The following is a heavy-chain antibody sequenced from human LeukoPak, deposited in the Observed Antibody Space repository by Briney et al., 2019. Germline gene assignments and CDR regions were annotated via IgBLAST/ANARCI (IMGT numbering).Heavy chain of an antibody. Sequence: SETLSLTCTVSGGSISSYYWSWIRQPAGKGLEWIGRLYTSGSTNYNPSLKSRGTMSVDKSKNQFSLKLSSVTAADTAVYYCARDGSGWYQYYFDYWGQGTLLTVSS. V-gene: IGHV4-4*07. CDR3: ARDGSGWYQYYFDY. CDR2: LYTSGST. J-gene: IGHJ4*02. CDR1: GGSISSYY. D-gene: IGHD6-19*01.